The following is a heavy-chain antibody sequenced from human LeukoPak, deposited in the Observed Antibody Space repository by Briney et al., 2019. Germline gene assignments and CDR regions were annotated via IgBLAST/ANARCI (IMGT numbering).Heavy chain of an antibody. D-gene: IGHD4-11*01. V-gene: IGHV4-34*01. CDR3: ARRTTVTIPFGY. J-gene: IGHJ4*02. CDR2: INHSGST. CDR1: GVSFSGYY. Sequence: PSETLSLTCAVYGVSFSGYYWSWTRQPPGKGLEWSGEINHSGSTNYNPSLKSRVTISVDKSKNQFSLKLSSVTAADTAVYYCARRTTVTIPFGYWGQGTLVTVSS.